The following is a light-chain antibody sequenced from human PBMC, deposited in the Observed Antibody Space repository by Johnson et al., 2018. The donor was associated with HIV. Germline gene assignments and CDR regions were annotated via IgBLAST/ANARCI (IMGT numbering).Light chain of an antibody. CDR1: SSNIGNNY. CDR3: GTWDSSLSAYV. CDR2: ENN. J-gene: IGLJ1*01. V-gene: IGLV1-51*02. Sequence: QSVLTQPPSVSAAPGQKVTISCSGSSSNIGNNYVSWYQQLPGTAPKLLIYENNKRPSGIPDRFSGSKSGTSATLGITGLQTGDEADYYCGTWDSSLSAYVCGSWTKVTVL.